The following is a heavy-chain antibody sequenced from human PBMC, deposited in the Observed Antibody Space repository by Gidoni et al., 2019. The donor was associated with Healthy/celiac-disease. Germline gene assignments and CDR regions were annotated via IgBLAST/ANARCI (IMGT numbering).Heavy chain of an antibody. J-gene: IGHJ4*02. CDR1: GFTFSSYS. D-gene: IGHD3-3*01. Sequence: EVQLVESGGGLVKPGGSLRLSCAASGFTFSSYSMNWVRQAPGKGLEWVSSISSSSSYIYYADSVKGRFTIYRDNAKNSLYLQMNSLRAEDTAVYYCARDASDFWSGYYTGWGGYYFDYWGQGTLVTVSS. CDR2: ISSSSSYI. V-gene: IGHV3-21*01. CDR3: ARDASDFWSGYYTGWGGYYFDY.